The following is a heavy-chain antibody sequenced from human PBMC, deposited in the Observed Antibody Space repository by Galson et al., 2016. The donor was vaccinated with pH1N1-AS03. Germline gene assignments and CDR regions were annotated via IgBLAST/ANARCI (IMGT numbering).Heavy chain of an antibody. CDR2: LPRIFGHP. D-gene: IGHD3-22*01. CDR1: GVTFSDSA. V-gene: IGHV1-69*13. Sequence: SVNFSFNASGVTFSDSALRWLRSAPGPGLAWMGGLPRIFGHPRYAPTLLGTTPVTADDSTSAAYMELSSLTSEDTAMYYCTRDRHYDSSGRFYYESEHWGQGTLVIVSS. CDR3: TRDRHYDSSGRFYYESEH. J-gene: IGHJ4*02.